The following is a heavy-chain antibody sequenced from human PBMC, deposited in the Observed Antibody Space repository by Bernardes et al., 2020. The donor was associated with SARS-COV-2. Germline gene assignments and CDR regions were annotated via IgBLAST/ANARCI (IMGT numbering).Heavy chain of an antibody. D-gene: IGHD2-2*01. CDR1: GYTFTGYY. Sequence: ASVKVSCMASGYTFTGYYMHWVRQAPGQGLEWMGWINPNSGGTNYAQKFQGWVTMTRDTSISTAYMELSRLRSDDTAVYYCARDHCESSTSCYDNWFDPWGQGTLVTVSS. CDR2: INPNSGGT. CDR3: ARDHCESSTSCYDNWFDP. V-gene: IGHV1-2*04. J-gene: IGHJ5*02.